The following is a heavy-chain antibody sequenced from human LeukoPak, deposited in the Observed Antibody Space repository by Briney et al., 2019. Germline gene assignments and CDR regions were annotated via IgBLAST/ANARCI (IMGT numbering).Heavy chain of an antibody. J-gene: IGHJ5*02. V-gene: IGHV3-7*01. CDR1: GFTFSSYW. D-gene: IGHD2-2*03. CDR2: IKQDGSEK. CDR3: ARDLGYCSSTSCQPWFDP. Sequence: GGSLRLSCAASGFTFSSYWMSWVRQAPGKGLEWVANIKQDGSEKYYVDSVKGRFTISRDNAKNSLYLQMNSLRAEHTAVYYCARDLGYCSSTSCQPWFDPWGQGTLVTVSS.